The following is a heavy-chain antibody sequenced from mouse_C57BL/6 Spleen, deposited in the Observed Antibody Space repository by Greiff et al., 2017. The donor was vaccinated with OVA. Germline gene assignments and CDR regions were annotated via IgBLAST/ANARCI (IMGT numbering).Heavy chain of an antibody. V-gene: IGHV1-52*01. D-gene: IGHD1-1*01. CDR3: ARSGYYGSPYWYFDV. J-gene: IGHJ1*03. Sequence: VQLQQSGAELVRPGSSVKLSCKASGYTFTSYWMHWVKQRPIQGLEWIGNIDPSDSETHYNQKFKDKATLTVDKSSSTAYMQLSSLTSEDSAVYYCARSGYYGSPYWYFDVWGTGTTVTVSS. CDR2: IDPSDSET. CDR1: GYTFTSYW.